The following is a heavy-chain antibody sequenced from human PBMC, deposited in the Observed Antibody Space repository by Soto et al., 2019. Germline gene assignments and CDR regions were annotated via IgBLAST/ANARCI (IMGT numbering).Heavy chain of an antibody. J-gene: IGHJ6*02. D-gene: IGHD3-22*01. CDR2: IVVGSGNT. Sequence: ASVKVSCKASGFTFTSSAVQWVRQARGQRLEWIGWIVVGSGNTNYAQKFQERVTITRDMSTSTAYMELSSLRSEDTAVYYCAADTYYYDSSGSYGMDVWGQGTTVTVSS. CDR1: GFTFTSSA. CDR3: AADTYYYDSSGSYGMDV. V-gene: IGHV1-58*01.